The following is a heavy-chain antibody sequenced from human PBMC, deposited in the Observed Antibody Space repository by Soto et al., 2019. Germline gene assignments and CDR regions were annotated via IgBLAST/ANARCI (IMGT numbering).Heavy chain of an antibody. CDR2: VYYRGRS. Sequence: PSETLSLTCTVSGGSVTNSSYYWGWIRQPPGKGLEWIGSVYYRGRSYSKSSVKSRVTISVDTSKNRFSLSLNSVTASDTAVYFCVSQRTTVPTQAYFDYWGPGALVTVSS. CDR3: VSQRTTVPTQAYFDY. D-gene: IGHD4-17*01. CDR1: GGSVTNSSYY. J-gene: IGHJ4*02. V-gene: IGHV4-39*01.